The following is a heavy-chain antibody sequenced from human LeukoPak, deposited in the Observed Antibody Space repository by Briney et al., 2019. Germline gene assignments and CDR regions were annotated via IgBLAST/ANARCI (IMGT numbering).Heavy chain of an antibody. D-gene: IGHD1-26*01. CDR3: ARDYSWELTGVGYFDY. J-gene: IGHJ4*02. Sequence: PGGSLRLSCAASGFTFSSYGMHWVRQAPGKGLDWVAFIHHDGSNKYYADSVKGRFTISRDNSKNTLYLQMNSLRAEDTAVYYCARDYSWELTGVGYFDYWGQGTLVTVSS. CDR2: IHHDGSNK. V-gene: IGHV3-30*02. CDR1: GFTFSSYG.